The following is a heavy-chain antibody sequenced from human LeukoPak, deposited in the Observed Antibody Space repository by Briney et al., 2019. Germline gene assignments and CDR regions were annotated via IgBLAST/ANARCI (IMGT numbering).Heavy chain of an antibody. CDR1: GDSISSNNW. V-gene: IGHV4-4*02. D-gene: IGHD3-10*01. Sequence: PSGTLSLTCAVSGDSISSNNWWSWVRQPPGKGLEWIGEIYHGGSTNYNPSLKSRIAMSVDRSRNQFSLQLSSVTAADTAVYYCAKGEDYGSGTIHFASWGQGTLVTVSS. J-gene: IGHJ4*02. CDR3: AKGEDYGSGTIHFAS. CDR2: IYHGGST.